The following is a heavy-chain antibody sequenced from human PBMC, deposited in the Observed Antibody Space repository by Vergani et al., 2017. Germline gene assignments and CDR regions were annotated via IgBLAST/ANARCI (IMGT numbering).Heavy chain of an antibody. CDR2: ISAYNGNT. CDR1: GYTFTSYG. V-gene: IGHV1-18*04. Sequence: QVQLVQSGAEVKKPGASVKVSCTASGYTFTSYGISWVRQAPGQGLECMGWISAYNGNTNYAQKLQGRVTMTTDTSTSTAYMELRSLRSDDTAVYYCAIDPDIVVVPAAPYYYYYYGMDVWGQGTTVTVSS. CDR3: AIDPDIVVVPAAPYYYYYYGMDV. J-gene: IGHJ6*02. D-gene: IGHD2-2*01.